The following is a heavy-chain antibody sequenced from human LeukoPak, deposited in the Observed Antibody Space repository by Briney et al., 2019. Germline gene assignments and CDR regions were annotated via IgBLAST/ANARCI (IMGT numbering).Heavy chain of an antibody. V-gene: IGHV3-23*01. CDR1: GFTFTSYA. Sequence: GASLRLSCAASGFTFTSYAMSWVRQAPGKGLEWVSAISGSGGSSYYADSVKGRFTISRDNSKNTLYLQMNSLRAEDTAVYYCAKERMVRGVGFDYWGQGTLVTVSS. CDR2: ISGSGGSS. CDR3: AKERMVRGVGFDY. J-gene: IGHJ4*02. D-gene: IGHD3-10*01.